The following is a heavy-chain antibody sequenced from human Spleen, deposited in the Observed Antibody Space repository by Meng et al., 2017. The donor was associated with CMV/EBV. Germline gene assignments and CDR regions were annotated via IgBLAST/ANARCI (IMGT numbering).Heavy chain of an antibody. CDR1: GFTFSRYW. CDR2: ISTDGINT. V-gene: IGHV3-74*01. CDR3: ARDSLTAGYYGMDV. J-gene: IGHJ6*02. D-gene: IGHD1-20*01. Sequence: GESLKISCAASGFTFSRYWMHWVRQAPGKGLVWVSRISTDGINTGYADSVKGRFTISRDNAKNTLHLQMDNLRAEDTAVYYCARDSLTAGYYGMDVWGQGPRSPSP.